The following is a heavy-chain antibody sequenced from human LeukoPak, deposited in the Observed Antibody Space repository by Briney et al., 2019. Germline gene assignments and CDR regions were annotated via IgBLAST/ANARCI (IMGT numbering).Heavy chain of an antibody. D-gene: IGHD3-10*01. CDR3: ARRWFGELYAFDI. J-gene: IGHJ3*02. Sequence: PSETLSLTCTVSGGYISSYYWSWIRQPPGKGLEWIGYIYYSGSTNYNPSLKSRVTISVDTSKNQFSLKLSSVTAADTAVYYCARRWFGELYAFDIWGKGTMVTVSS. CDR2: IYYSGST. V-gene: IGHV4-59*08. CDR1: GGYISSYY.